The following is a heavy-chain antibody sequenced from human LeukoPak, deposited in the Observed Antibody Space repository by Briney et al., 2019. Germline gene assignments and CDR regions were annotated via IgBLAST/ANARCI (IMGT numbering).Heavy chain of an antibody. CDR1: GFTFSDYS. Sequence: QPGGSLRLSCAVSGFTFSDYSVNWVRQAPGKGLEWVSYISDDSITTYYADSVKGRITLSRDNAKNSLYLQMNSLRAEDTAVYYCARDRKSGYYYDLDYWGQGTLVTVSS. CDR2: ISDDSITT. D-gene: IGHD3-22*01. CDR3: ARDRKSGYYYDLDY. J-gene: IGHJ4*02. V-gene: IGHV3-48*04.